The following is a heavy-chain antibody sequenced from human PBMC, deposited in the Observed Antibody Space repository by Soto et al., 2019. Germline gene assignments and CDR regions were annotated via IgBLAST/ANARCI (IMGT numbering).Heavy chain of an antibody. V-gene: IGHV4-31*03. Sequence: PSETLSLTCTVSGGSISSGGYYWSWIRQHPGKGLEWIGYIYYSGSTYYNPSLTIRVTISVDKSKNQFSLKLSSVTAADTAVYYCERVVGVVGAAYHPLSVRWFDPWGQGTLVTVSS. CDR3: ERVVGVVGAAYHPLSVRWFDP. D-gene: IGHD2-15*01. CDR2: IYYSGST. CDR1: GGSISSGGYY. J-gene: IGHJ5*02.